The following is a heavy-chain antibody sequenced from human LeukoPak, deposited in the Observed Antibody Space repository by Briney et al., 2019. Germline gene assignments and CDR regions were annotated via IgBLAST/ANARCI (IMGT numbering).Heavy chain of an antibody. Sequence: GGSLRLSCAASGFTFSSYSMNWVRQAPGKGLEWVSYISSSSSTIYYADSVKGRFTISRDNAKNSLYLHMNSLRAEDTAVYYCARDSGQYYFDYWGQGTLVTVSS. V-gene: IGHV3-48*01. CDR1: GFTFSSYS. CDR2: ISSSSSTI. CDR3: ARDSGQYYFDY. D-gene: IGHD1-26*01. J-gene: IGHJ4*02.